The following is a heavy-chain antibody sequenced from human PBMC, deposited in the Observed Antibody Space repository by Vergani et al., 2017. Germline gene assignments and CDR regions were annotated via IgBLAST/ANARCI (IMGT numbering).Heavy chain of an antibody. CDR2: MKEDGADK. CDR1: GFKLDEYW. CDR3: AREGHLVGPDLDY. J-gene: IGHJ4*02. D-gene: IGHD1-26*01. V-gene: IGHV3-7*01. Sequence: EVHLVESGGGLVQPGGSLRLSCVGSGFKLDEYWMSWVRQAPGKGLEWVADMKEDGADKKYVDSVKGRFIISRDNAKNSLFLQMNSLRAEDTAVYFCAREGHLVGPDLDYWGQGTLVTVSS.